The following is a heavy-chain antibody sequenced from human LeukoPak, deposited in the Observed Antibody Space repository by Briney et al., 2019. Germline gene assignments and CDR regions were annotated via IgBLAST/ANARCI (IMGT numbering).Heavy chain of an antibody. CDR3: TTDRYCSGSSAYYYYYGMDV. V-gene: IGHV3-15*01. Sequence: GGSLRLSCAASGFTFSNAWMSWVRQAPGKGLEWVGRIKSKTDGGTTDYAAPVRGRFTISRDDSKNTLYLQMNSLKTEDTAVYYCTTDRYCSGSSAYYYYYGMDVWGQGTTVTVSS. J-gene: IGHJ6*02. D-gene: IGHD2-15*01. CDR2: IKSKTDGGTT. CDR1: GFTFSNAW.